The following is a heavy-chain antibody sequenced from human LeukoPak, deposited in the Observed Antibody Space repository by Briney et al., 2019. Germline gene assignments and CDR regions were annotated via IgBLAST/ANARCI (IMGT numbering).Heavy chain of an antibody. CDR3: ARDNPLYYFDS. V-gene: IGHV3-48*02. J-gene: IGHJ4*02. CDR2: ISSSSVI. Sequence: GGSLRLSCAASGFTFGSYNMNWVRQAPGKGLEWVSYISSSSVIYYADSVKGRFTISRDNAKNSLYLQMNSLRDEDTAVYYCARDNPLYYFDSWGQGTLVTVSS. CDR1: GFTFGSYN.